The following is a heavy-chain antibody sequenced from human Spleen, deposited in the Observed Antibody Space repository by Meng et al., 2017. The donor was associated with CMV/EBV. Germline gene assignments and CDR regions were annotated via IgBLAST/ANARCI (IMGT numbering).Heavy chain of an antibody. V-gene: IGHV5-51*01. Sequence: KVSCKGSGYSFTSYWIGWVRQMPGKGLEWMGIIYPGDSDTRYSPSFQGQVTISADKSISTAYLQWSSLKASDTAMYYCARSLQGRHYYYGMDVWGQGTTVTVSS. D-gene: IGHD4-11*01. J-gene: IGHJ6*02. CDR3: ARSLQGRHYYYGMDV. CDR1: GYSFTSYW. CDR2: IYPGDSDT.